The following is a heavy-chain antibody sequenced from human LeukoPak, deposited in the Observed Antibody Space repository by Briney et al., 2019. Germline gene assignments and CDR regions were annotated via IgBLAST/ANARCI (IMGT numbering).Heavy chain of an antibody. CDR1: GFTVSSNY. J-gene: IGHJ4*02. V-gene: IGHV3-66*01. Sequence: GGSLRLSCAASGFTVSSNYMSWVRQAPGKGLEWVSVIYSGGSTYYADSVKGRFTISRDNSENTLFLQMNSLRPEDTAVYYCARDQLGFDYWGQGTLVTVSS. CDR3: ARDQLGFDY. D-gene: IGHD1-1*01. CDR2: IYSGGST.